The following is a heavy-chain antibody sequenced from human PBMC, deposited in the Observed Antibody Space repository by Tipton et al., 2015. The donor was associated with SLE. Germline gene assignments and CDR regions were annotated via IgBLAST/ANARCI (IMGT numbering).Heavy chain of an antibody. CDR3: ARVGLEQGDYFDY. V-gene: IGHV4-34*01. Sequence: LRLSCAVYGGSFSGYYWSWIRQPPGKGLEWIGEINHSGSTNYNPSLKSRVTISVDTSKNQFSLKLSSVTAADTAVYYCARVGLEQGDYFDYWGQGTLVTVSS. CDR1: GGSFSGYY. J-gene: IGHJ4*02. D-gene: IGHD1/OR15-1a*01. CDR2: INHSGST.